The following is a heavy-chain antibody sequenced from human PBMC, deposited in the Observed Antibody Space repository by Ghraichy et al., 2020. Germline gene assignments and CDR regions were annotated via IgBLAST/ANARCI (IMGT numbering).Heavy chain of an antibody. V-gene: IGHV4-28*01. Sequence: SQTLSLTCAVSGYSVSSSNWWGWIRQPPGKGLEWIGYIYYSGSTYYHPSLKSRVTMSVDTSKNQFSLRLSSVTAVDTAVYYCARINAAADTWYFDYWGQGALVTVSS. CDR2: IYYSGST. CDR3: ARINAAADTWYFDY. D-gene: IGHD6-13*01. CDR1: GYSVSSSNW. J-gene: IGHJ4*02.